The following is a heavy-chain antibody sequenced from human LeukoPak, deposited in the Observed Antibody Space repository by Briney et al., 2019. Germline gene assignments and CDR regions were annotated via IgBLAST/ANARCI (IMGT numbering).Heavy chain of an antibody. J-gene: IGHJ4*02. Sequence: GASVKVSCKASGYTFTSYYMHWVRQAPGQGLEWMGIINPSGGSTSYAQKFQGRVTMTRDTSTSTVYMELSSLRSEDTAVYYCARGPHCSGGSCHSVSDYWGQGTLVTVSS. CDR1: GYTFTSYY. CDR3: ARGPHCSGGSCHSVSDY. CDR2: INPSGGST. V-gene: IGHV1-46*01. D-gene: IGHD2-15*01.